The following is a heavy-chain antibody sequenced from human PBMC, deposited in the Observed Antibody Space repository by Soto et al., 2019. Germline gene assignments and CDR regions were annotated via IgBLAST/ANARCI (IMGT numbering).Heavy chain of an antibody. CDR3: ARDGYGDYRRYYYGMDV. V-gene: IGHV4-59*01. CDR1: GGSISSYY. D-gene: IGHD4-17*01. Sequence: SETLSLTCTVSGGSISSYYWSWIRQPPGKGLEWIGYIYYSGSTNYNPSLKSRVTISVDTSKNQFSLKLSSVTAADTAVYYCARDGYGDYRRYYYGMDVWGQGTTVTVSS. CDR2: IYYSGST. J-gene: IGHJ6*02.